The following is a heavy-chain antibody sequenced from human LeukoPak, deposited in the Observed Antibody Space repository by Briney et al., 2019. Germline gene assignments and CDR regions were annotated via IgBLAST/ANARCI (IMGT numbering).Heavy chain of an antibody. J-gene: IGHJ2*01. D-gene: IGHD6-19*01. V-gene: IGHV4-31*03. CDR1: VGSISSGGYY. CDR2: IYYIVST. CDR3: ARARGLDDYWYFDL. Sequence: PSETLSLTCTVSVGSISSGGYYWSWSRQHPGKGLERIGYIYYIVSTYYNPSLKSRVPLSVDPAKNPFSLKLSSVTAEDTAVYYCARARGLDDYWYFDLRGRGPLVTVSS.